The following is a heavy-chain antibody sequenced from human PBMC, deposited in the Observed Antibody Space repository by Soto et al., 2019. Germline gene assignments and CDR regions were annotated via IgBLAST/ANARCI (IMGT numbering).Heavy chain of an antibody. CDR1: GFTFSSYA. V-gene: IGHV3-30-3*01. CDR3: ARVGGGQHWPGVDP. J-gene: IGHJ5*02. D-gene: IGHD3-16*01. Sequence: GGSLRLSCAASGFTFSSYAMHWVRQAPGKGLEWVAVISYDGSNKYYADSVKGRFTISRDNYKNTLYLQMNSLRAEDTAADYCARVGGGQHWPGVDPWGQGTLVTVSS. CDR2: ISYDGSNK.